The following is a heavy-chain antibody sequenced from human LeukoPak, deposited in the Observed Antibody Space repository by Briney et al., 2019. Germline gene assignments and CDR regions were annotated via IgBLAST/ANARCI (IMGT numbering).Heavy chain of an antibody. CDR2: IVVGGGNT. D-gene: IGHD2-8*01. J-gene: IGHJ4*02. V-gene: IGHV1-58*01. CDR3: AAASGERGSNEYAPDY. Sequence: SVNVSCKASGCSFTRSAVQWVRQARGQRLEWIGWIVVGGGNTNYAQKFPDRVTITRDMSTSTAYMELSSLRSEATAVYYCAAASGERGSNEYAPDYWGQGTLVTVSS. CDR1: GCSFTRSA.